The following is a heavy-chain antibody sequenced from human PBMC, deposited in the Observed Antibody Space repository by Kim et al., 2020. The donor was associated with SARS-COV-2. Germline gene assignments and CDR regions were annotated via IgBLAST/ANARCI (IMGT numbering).Heavy chain of an antibody. Sequence: YNPALKSRVTISVDTSKNQFSLKLISVTAADTAVYYCARRADFWSGWGYWGQGTLVTVSS. J-gene: IGHJ4*02. V-gene: IGHV4-39*01. CDR3: ARRADFWSGWGY. D-gene: IGHD3-3*01.